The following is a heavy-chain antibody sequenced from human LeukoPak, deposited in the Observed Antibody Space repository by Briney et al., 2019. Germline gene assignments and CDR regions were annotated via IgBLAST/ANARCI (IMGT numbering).Heavy chain of an antibody. V-gene: IGHV4-4*07. CDR3: ARGYSGWYLHDALDI. Sequence: PSETLSLTCAVSGGSLSGYYWSWIRQPAGKGLEWIGRISTSGTTNYDPSLKSRVTISVDTSKNHFSLKLSSVTAADTAVYYCARGYSGWYLHDALDIWGQGTTVTVSS. CDR1: GGSLSGYY. CDR2: ISTSGTT. J-gene: IGHJ3*02. D-gene: IGHD6-19*01.